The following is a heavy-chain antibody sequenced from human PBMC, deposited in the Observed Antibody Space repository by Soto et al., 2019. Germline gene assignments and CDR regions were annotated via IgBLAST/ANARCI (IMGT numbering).Heavy chain of an antibody. CDR3: ASGDYDSSGYSINAFDI. CDR1: GGTFSSYA. CDR2: IIPIFGTA. D-gene: IGHD3-22*01. J-gene: IGHJ3*02. V-gene: IGHV1-69*01. Sequence: QVQLVQSGAEVKKPGSSVKVSCKASGGTFSSYAISWVRQAPGQGLEWMGGIIPIFGTANYAQKFQGRVTITADESTSTAYMELSSLRSEDTAVYYCASGDYDSSGYSINAFDIWCQGTMVTVSS.